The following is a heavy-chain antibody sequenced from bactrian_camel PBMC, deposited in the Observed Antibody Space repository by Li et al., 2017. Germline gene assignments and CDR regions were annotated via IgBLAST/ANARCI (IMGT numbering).Heavy chain of an antibody. Sequence: VQLVESGGGLVQPGGSLRLTCVASGFTFSSYSMAWVRQVPGKALEWVSSINSRGGNTYNADSVEGRFTISRDNAKNTVYLQMGSLKPEDTAIYYCAADSLSVHSVVGGHTSPVYPPQKFLKTGARGPRSPSP. CDR1: GFTFSSYS. V-gene: IGHV3S35*01. J-gene: IGHJ4*01. CDR2: INSRGGNT. CDR3: AADSLSVHSVVGGHTSPVYPPQKFLKT. D-gene: IGHD2*01.